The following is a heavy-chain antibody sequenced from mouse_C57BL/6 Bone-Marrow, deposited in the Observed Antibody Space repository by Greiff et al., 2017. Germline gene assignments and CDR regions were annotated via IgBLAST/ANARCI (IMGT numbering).Heavy chain of an antibody. Sequence: QVQLQQPGAELVKPGASVKLSCKASGYTFTSYWMHWVKQRPGQGLEWIGMIHPNSGSTNYNEKFKSKATLTVDKSSSTAYMHLSSLTSEDSAVYYCASYYSNYVRDAMDYWGQGTSVTVSS. V-gene: IGHV1-64*01. J-gene: IGHJ4*01. D-gene: IGHD2-5*01. CDR1: GYTFTSYW. CDR2: IHPNSGST. CDR3: ASYYSNYVRDAMDY.